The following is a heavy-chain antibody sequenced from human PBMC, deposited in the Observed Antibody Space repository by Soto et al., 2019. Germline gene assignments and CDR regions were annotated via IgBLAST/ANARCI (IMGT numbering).Heavy chain of an antibody. J-gene: IGHJ6*02. Sequence: GASVKVSCKASGGTFSSYTISWVRQAPGQGLEWMGRIIPILGIANYAQKFQGRVTITTDKSTSTAYMELRSLRSDDTAVYYCAIRSHRYYYYYYGMDVWGQGTTVTVSS. V-gene: IGHV1-69*02. CDR3: AIRSHRYYYYYYGMDV. CDR1: GGTFSSYT. CDR2: IIPILGIA.